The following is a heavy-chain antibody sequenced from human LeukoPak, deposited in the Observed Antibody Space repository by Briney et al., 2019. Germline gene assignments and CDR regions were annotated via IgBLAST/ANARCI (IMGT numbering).Heavy chain of an antibody. D-gene: IGHD3-22*01. CDR3: ARAPRPQYYYDSSGYYYPFDY. J-gene: IGHJ4*02. Sequence: ASVKVSCKASGYTFTSYAMNWVRQAPGQGLERMGWINTNTGNPTYAQGFTGRFVFSLDTSVSTAYLQISSLKAEDTAVYYCARAPRPQYYYDSSGYYYPFDYWGQGTLVTVSS. CDR2: INTNTGNP. CDR1: GYTFTSYA. V-gene: IGHV7-4-1*02.